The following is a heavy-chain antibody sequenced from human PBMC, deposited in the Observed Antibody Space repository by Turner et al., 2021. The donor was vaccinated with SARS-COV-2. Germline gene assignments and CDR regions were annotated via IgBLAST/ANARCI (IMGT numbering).Heavy chain of an antibody. CDR1: GFTFDDYA. D-gene: IGHD5-18*01. V-gene: IGHV3-9*01. CDR3: AKGSGYSYELGFDY. CDR2: SSWNSGSI. Sequence: EVQLVESGGGLVQPGRSLRLSCAASGFTFDDYAMNWVRQAPGKGLEWVSGSSWNSGSIGYADSVKGRFTISRDNAKNSLYLQMNSLRAEDTALYYCAKGSGYSYELGFDYWGQGTLVTVSS. J-gene: IGHJ4*02.